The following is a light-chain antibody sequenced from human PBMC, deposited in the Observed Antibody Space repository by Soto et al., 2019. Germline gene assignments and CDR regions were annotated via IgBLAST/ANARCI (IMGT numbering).Light chain of an antibody. J-gene: IGKJ4*01. CDR2: GAS. Sequence: ESVLTQSPGTLSLSPGQRATLSCRASQRVSSSFLAWYQQKPGQAPRLLIYGASSRATGIPDRFSGSGSGTDFTLTISRLEPEDFAVYYCQQHGSSPLTFGGGTKVDIK. V-gene: IGKV3-20*01. CDR1: QRVSSSF. CDR3: QQHGSSPLT.